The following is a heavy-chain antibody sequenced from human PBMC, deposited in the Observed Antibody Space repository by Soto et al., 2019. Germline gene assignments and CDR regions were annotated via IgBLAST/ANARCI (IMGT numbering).Heavy chain of an antibody. J-gene: IGHJ4*02. D-gene: IGHD5-12*01. CDR1: GGSISSYY. V-gene: IGHV4-59*01. Sequence: PSETLSLTCTVSGGSISSYYWSWIRQPPGKGLEWIGYIYYSGSTNYNPSLKSRVTISVDTSKNQFSLKLSSVTAADTAVYYCARALGYSGYDWRYYFDYWGQGTLVTVSS. CDR3: ARALGYSGYDWRYYFDY. CDR2: IYYSGST.